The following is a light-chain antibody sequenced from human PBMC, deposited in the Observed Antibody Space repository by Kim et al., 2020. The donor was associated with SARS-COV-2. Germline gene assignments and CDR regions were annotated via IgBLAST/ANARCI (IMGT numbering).Light chain of an antibody. J-gene: IGLJ3*02. CDR1: PSDVGGSHF. V-gene: IGLV2-14*03. CDR2: DYT. CDR3: SSYSMSSVRL. Sequence: GQSITISCAGTPSDVGGSHFVSWYQQHPGRAPKLIIYDYTKRPSGVSNRFSGSRSGNTASLTISGLQTEDEAAYYCSSYSMSSVRLFGGGTQLTVL.